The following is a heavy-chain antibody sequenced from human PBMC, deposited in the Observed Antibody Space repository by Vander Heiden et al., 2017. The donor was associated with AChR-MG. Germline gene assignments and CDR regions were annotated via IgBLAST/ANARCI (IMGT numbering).Heavy chain of an antibody. Sequence: QVQLQESGPGLVKPSQTLSLTCTVSGGSIRSGSYYWRWIRQPAGKGLEWIGRIYTSGSTNYNPSLKSRVTISVDTSKNQFSLKLSSVTAADTAVYYCARDWWGSGFDYWGQGTLVTVSS. V-gene: IGHV4-61*02. J-gene: IGHJ4*02. D-gene: IGHD2-21*01. CDR1: GGSIRSGSYY. CDR3: ARDWWGSGFDY. CDR2: IYTSGST.